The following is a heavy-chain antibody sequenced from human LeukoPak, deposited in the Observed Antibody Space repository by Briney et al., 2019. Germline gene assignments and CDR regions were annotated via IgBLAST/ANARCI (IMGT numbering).Heavy chain of an antibody. Sequence: GASVKVSCKVSGYTLTELSMHWVRQAPGKGLEWMGGFDPEDGETIYAQKFQGRVTMTEDTSTDTAYMELSSLRSEDTAVYYCATPPAVWELPRNRPFDYWGQGTLVTVSS. CDR1: GYTLTELS. CDR3: ATPPAVWELPRNRPFDY. V-gene: IGHV1-24*01. D-gene: IGHD1-26*01. J-gene: IGHJ4*02. CDR2: FDPEDGET.